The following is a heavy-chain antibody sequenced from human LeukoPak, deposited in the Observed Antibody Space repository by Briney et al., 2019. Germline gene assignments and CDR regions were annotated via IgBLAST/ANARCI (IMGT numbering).Heavy chain of an antibody. CDR3: ARDPPDYGGNSLYYFDY. CDR1: GYSISSGYY. CDR2: IYHSGST. V-gene: IGHV4-38-2*02. J-gene: IGHJ4*02. D-gene: IGHD4-23*01. Sequence: PSETLSLTCTVSGYSISSGYYWGWIRQPPGKGLEWIGSIYHSGSTYYNPSLKSRVTISVDTSKNQFSLKLSSVTAADTAVYYCARDPPDYGGNSLYYFDYWGQGTLVTVSS.